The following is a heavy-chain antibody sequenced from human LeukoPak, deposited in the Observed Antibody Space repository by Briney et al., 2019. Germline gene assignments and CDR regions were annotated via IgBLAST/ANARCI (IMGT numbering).Heavy chain of an antibody. D-gene: IGHD5-12*01. J-gene: IGHJ4*02. V-gene: IGHV1-69*01. CDR1: GGTFSSYA. CDR2: IIPIFGTA. CDR3: ARESGKYSGYSY. Sequence: VKVSCKASGGTFSSYAISWVRQAPGQGLEWMGGIIPIFGTANYAQKFQGRVTITADESTSTAYMELSSLRFEDTAVYYCARESGKYSGYSYWGQGTLVTVSS.